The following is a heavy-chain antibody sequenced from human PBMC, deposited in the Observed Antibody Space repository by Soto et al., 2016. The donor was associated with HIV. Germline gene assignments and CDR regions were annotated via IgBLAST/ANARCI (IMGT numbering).Heavy chain of an antibody. CDR3: ANTFYDSSGYYLEYFQH. Sequence: QVQLLQWGAGLLKPSETLSLNCTVYGGSFSGYYWSWIRQPPGKGLEWIGEINHSGTTSYNPSLKSRVTVSVDTSKNQFSLKLTSVTAADTAVYYCANTFYDSSGYYLEYFQHWGQATLVTVSS. D-gene: IGHD3-22*01. J-gene: IGHJ1*01. CDR2: INHSGTT. V-gene: IGHV4-34*02. CDR1: GGSFSGYY.